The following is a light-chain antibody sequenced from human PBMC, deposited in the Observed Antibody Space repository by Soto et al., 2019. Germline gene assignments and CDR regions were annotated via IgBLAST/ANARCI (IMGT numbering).Light chain of an antibody. Sequence: QSALAQPASVSGSFRQSITISCSGPNTDLGVYGYVSWYQHHPGKAPKLLIYDVNKRPSGISDRFSGSKSGDTASLTISGLLPEDEAEYFCFSKISGFIYGFGTGTKLTVL. CDR3: FSKISGFIYG. J-gene: IGLJ1*01. CDR1: NTDLGVYGY. CDR2: DVN. V-gene: IGLV2-14*01.